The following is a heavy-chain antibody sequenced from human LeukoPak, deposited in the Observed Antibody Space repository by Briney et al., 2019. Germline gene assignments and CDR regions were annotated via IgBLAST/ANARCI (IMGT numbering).Heavy chain of an antibody. CDR2: ISGSGGST. CDR3: AKQSRYYDSSGYHTLTDY. D-gene: IGHD3-22*01. CDR1: GFTFSSYA. J-gene: IGHJ4*02. Sequence: PGGTLRLSCAASGFTFSSYAMSWVRQASGKGLEWVSAISGSGGSTYYADSVKGRFTISRDNSKNTLYLQMSSLRAEDPAVYYCAKQSRYYDSSGYHTLTDYWGQGTLVTVST. V-gene: IGHV3-23*01.